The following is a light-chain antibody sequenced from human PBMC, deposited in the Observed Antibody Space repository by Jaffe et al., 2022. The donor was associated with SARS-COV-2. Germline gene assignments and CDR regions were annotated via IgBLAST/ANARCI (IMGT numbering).Light chain of an antibody. CDR3: SSYAGSDIFV. V-gene: IGLV2-8*01. CDR1: SRDVGNYNY. Sequence: QSALTQPPSASGSPGQSVSISCTGTSRDVGNYNYVSWYQQHPGKAPKLLIYEVNKRPSGVPDRFFGSKSGRTASLTVSGLQPEDEADYYCSSYAGSDIFVFGPGTKVTVL. CDR2: EVN. J-gene: IGLJ1*01.